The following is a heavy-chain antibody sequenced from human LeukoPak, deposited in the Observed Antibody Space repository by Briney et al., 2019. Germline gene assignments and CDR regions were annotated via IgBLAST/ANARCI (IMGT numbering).Heavy chain of an antibody. J-gene: IGHJ4*02. Sequence: PSETLSLTCAVYGGSFSGYYWSSIRQPPGKGLEWIGEINHSGSANYNPSLKSRVTISVDTSKNQFSLKLSSVTAADTAVYYCARGRREGCWCGYYIYWGQGTLVTVSS. CDR2: INHSGSA. CDR1: GGSFSGYY. D-gene: IGHD3-3*01. V-gene: IGHV4-34*01. CDR3: ARGRREGCWCGYYIY.